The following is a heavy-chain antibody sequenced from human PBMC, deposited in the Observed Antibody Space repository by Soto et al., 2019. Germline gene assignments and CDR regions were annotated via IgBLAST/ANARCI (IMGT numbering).Heavy chain of an antibody. CDR2: MYNTGST. D-gene: IGHD2-21*02. V-gene: IGHV4-59*01. J-gene: IGHJ6*02. CDR3: ARDSWGYCGTACYPLDC. CDR1: GGSISGYY. Sequence: PSETLSLTCTVSGGSISGYYWSWIRQPPGKGLEWIGYMYNTGSTVYNPSFKSRVTISVDTSKNQFSLKLNSVTAADTAVYYCARDSWGYCGTACYPLDCWRQGTTVTGSS.